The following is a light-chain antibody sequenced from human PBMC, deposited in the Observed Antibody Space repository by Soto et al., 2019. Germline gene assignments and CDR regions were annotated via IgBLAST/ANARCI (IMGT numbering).Light chain of an antibody. Sequence: DIQMTQSPSSLSASLGDRVTISCRASQTISNYLNWYQQKPGKAPKVLIYAASTLQSGVPSRFSGSGSGTEFTLTISSLQPEDYATYYCQQHNSFPRSFGQGTKLEIK. CDR3: QQHNSFPRS. CDR1: QTISNY. J-gene: IGKJ2*01. CDR2: AAS. V-gene: IGKV1-17*01.